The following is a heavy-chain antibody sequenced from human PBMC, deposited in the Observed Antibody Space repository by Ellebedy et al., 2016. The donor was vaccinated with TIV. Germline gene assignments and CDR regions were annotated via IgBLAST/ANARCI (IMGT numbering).Heavy chain of an antibody. V-gene: IGHV4-34*01. CDR1: GGSSSGYI. CDR3: ARLGGNYCGGDCGL. J-gene: IGHJ4*02. D-gene: IGHD2-21*02. Sequence: SETLSLTXAVYGGSSSGYIWSWIRQPPGKGLEWLGEIDQSGITRYKPSLRSRVTVSVDTSKNQFSLKLTSVTAADTAVYYCARLGGNYCGGDCGLWGQGTLVTVSS. CDR2: IDQSGIT.